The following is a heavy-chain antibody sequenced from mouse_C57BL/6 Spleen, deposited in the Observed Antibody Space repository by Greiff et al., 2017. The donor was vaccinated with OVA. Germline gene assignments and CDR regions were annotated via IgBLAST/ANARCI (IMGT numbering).Heavy chain of an antibody. J-gene: IGHJ4*01. D-gene: IGHD2-3*01. CDR3: ARNFLIYDGYLYALDY. Sequence: VQLQQPGAELVKPGASVKMSCKASGYTFTSYWITWVKQRPGQGLEWIGDIYPGSGSTEYNEKFQSKATLTVDTSYSTAYLQLSSLTSEASAVYYCARNFLIYDGYLYALDYGGQGTSVTVSS. CDR1: GYTFTSYW. V-gene: IGHV1-55*01. CDR2: IYPGSGST.